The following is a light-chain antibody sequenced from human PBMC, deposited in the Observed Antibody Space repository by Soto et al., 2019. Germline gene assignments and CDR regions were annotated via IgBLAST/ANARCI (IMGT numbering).Light chain of an antibody. V-gene: IGKV1-5*01. J-gene: IGKJ4*01. CDR1: QSISSW. CDR3: QQYNSYSGPT. CDR2: DAS. Sequence: DIQMTQSPSTLSASVGDRVTITCRASQSISSWLAWYQQKPGKAPKLLIYDASSLESGVPSRFSGSGSGTEFTLTISSLQPDDFATYYCQQYNSYSGPTFGGGTKVEIK.